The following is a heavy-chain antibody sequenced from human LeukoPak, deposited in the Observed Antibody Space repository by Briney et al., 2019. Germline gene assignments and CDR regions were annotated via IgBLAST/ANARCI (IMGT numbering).Heavy chain of an antibody. Sequence: GGSLRLSCAASGFTFDDYAMHWVRQAPGKGLEWVSGISWNSGSIGYADSVKGRFTISRDNAKNSLYLQMNGLRAEDTALYYCANLCSSTSCHDYWGQGTLVTVSS. D-gene: IGHD2-2*01. CDR2: ISWNSGSI. CDR3: ANLCSSTSCHDY. J-gene: IGHJ4*02. V-gene: IGHV3-9*01. CDR1: GFTFDDYA.